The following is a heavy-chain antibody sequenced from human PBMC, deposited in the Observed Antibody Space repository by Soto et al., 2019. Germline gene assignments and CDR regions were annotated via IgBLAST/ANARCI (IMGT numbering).Heavy chain of an antibody. Sequence: SETLSLTCTVSGGSISSGDYYWSWIRQPPGKGLEWIGYIYYSGSTYYNPSLKSRVTISVDTSKNQFSLKLSSVTAADTAVYYCATQQAYYGFWSGYYSYNWFDPWGQGTLVTVSS. CDR1: GGSISSGDYY. V-gene: IGHV4-30-4*01. CDR3: ATQQAYYGFWSGYYSYNWFDP. CDR2: IYYSGST. D-gene: IGHD3-3*01. J-gene: IGHJ5*02.